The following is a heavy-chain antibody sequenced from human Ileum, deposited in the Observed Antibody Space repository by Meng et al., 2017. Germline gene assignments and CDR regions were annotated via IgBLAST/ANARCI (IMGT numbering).Heavy chain of an antibody. J-gene: IGHJ4*02. CDR3: ARCGAYCLDY. Sequence: SETLSPTCAVSGASATYNWWSWVRQPPGGGLEWIGEIVHGGRTNYYPPLRGRVTMSLDASKNEVSLKLSSVTAADTAVYFCARCGAYCLDYWGQGALVTVSS. CDR2: IVHGGRT. V-gene: IGHV4-4*02. D-gene: IGHD1-26*01. CDR1: GASATYNW.